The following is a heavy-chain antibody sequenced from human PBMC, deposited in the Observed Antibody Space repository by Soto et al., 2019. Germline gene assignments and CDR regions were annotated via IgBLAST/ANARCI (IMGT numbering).Heavy chain of an antibody. V-gene: IGHV3-30*03. CDR2: ISYDGSNK. Sequence: QVQLVESGGGVVQPGRSLRLSCAASGFTFSSYGMHWVRQAPGKGLEWVAVISYDGSNKYYADSVKGRFTISRDNSKNTLYLQMNSLRAEDTAVYYCATGYSGYDFHYWGQGTLVTASS. CDR1: GFTFSSYG. D-gene: IGHD5-12*01. J-gene: IGHJ4*02. CDR3: ATGYSGYDFHY.